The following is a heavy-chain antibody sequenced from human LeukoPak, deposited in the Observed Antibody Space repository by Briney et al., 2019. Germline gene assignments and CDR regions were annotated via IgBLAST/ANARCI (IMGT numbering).Heavy chain of an antibody. D-gene: IGHD3-3*01. V-gene: IGHV4-34*01. J-gene: IGHJ6*02. CDR1: GGSISSYY. Sequence: SETLSLTCTVSGGSISSYYWSWIRQPPGKGLEWIGEINHSGSTNYNPSLKSRVTISVDTSKNQFSLKLSSVTAADTAVYYCARVSYDFWSGYYTGYKYYYYGMDVWGQGTTVTVSS. CDR2: INHSGST. CDR3: ARVSYDFWSGYYTGYKYYYYGMDV.